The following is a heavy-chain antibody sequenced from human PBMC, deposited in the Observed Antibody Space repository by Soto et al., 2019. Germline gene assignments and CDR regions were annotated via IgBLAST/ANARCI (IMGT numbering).Heavy chain of an antibody. CDR2: SYDSGST. Sequence: QLQLRESGPGLVKPSETLSLTCTVSGGSISGGVGGLYYWSWIRQPPGKGLVWIGYSYDSGSTYYNPSVKSRVTISVDTSKNQFSLRLSSVTAADTAVYYCAREVIPLTTDWYFDLWGRGTLVTVSS. J-gene: IGHJ2*01. V-gene: IGHV4-30-4*01. CDR3: AREVIPLTTDWYFDL. D-gene: IGHD4-17*01. CDR1: GGSISGGVGGLYY.